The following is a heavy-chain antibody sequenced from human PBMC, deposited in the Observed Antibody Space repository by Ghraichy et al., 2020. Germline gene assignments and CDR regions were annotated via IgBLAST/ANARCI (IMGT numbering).Heavy chain of an antibody. J-gene: IGHJ4*02. Sequence: GGSLRLSCAASGFTFNNYGMHWVRQAPGKGLEWVAIIWYDGSNKYYADSVKGRFTISRDNSKNTLYLQMNSLRVDDTAMYYCVRGPRTTTGLLFDYWGQGTLVTVSS. CDR2: IWYDGSNK. D-gene: IGHD4-17*01. CDR3: VRGPRTTTGLLFDY. V-gene: IGHV3-33*01. CDR1: GFTFNNYG.